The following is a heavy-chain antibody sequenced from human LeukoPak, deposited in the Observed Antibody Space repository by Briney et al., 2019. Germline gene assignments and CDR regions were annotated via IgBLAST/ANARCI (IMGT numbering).Heavy chain of an antibody. CDR3: ARGRYYDSGSYYNVKHYFDS. Sequence: TGGSLRLSCAASAFNFRSYGMHWVRQAPGKGPEWVAVISYNGNNKYYADAVKGRFIISRDNSKDTLYLQMNSLRPEDTAVYYCARGRYYDSGSYYNVKHYFDSWGQGTLVIVSS. CDR1: AFNFRSYG. CDR2: ISYNGNNK. V-gene: IGHV3-30*03. D-gene: IGHD3-10*01. J-gene: IGHJ4*02.